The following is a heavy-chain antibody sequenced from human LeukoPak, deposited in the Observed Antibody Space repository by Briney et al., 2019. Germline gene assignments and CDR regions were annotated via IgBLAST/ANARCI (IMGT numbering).Heavy chain of an antibody. Sequence: GGSLRLSCAASGFTFSSYAMHWVRQAPGKGREWVAVISYDGSNKYYADSVKGRFTISRDNSKNTLYLQMHSLRAEDTAVYYCARDQNLYYSSSWYDYWGQGTLVTVSS. CDR2: ISYDGSNK. J-gene: IGHJ4*02. D-gene: IGHD6-13*01. CDR1: GFTFSSYA. V-gene: IGHV3-30*01. CDR3: ARDQNLYYSSSWYDY.